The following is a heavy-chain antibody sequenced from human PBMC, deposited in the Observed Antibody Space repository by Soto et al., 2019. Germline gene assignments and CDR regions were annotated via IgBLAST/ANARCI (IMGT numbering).Heavy chain of an antibody. Sequence: QVQLHESGPGLVKPSETLSLTCNVSGASIGSFYWSWIRQSGGKGLEWIGRVYSTGLATYNPALEGRVTISLDRSNNHLSLELKSVTAADTAVYFCARDLSGTGLDVWGRGTTVSVSS. CDR2: VYSTGLA. V-gene: IGHV4-4*07. D-gene: IGHD1-26*01. CDR1: GASIGSFY. J-gene: IGHJ6*02. CDR3: ARDLSGTGLDV.